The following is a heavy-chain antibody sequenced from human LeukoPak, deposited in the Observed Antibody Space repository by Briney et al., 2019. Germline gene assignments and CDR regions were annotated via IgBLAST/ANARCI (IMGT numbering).Heavy chain of an antibody. J-gene: IGHJ3*02. CDR1: GGPISSSSYY. CDR3: ARDGGDGYNMVAFDI. V-gene: IGHV4-39*07. CDR2: IYYSGST. Sequence: SETLSLTCTVSGGPISSSSYYWGWIRQPPGKGLEGIGGIYYSGSTYYNPSLKSRVTISVDTSKNQFSLKLSSVTAADTAVYYCARDGGDGYNMVAFDIWGQGTMVTVSS. D-gene: IGHD5-24*01.